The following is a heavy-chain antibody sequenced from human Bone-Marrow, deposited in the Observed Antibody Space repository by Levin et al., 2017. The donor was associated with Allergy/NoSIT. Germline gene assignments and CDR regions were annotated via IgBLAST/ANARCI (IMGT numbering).Heavy chain of an antibody. CDR3: TRDRGEWGQFYFDY. CDR2: ISYDGGHQ. V-gene: IGHV3-33*01. D-gene: IGHD1-26*01. CDR1: GFTFSAFG. Sequence: GGSLRLSCAASGFTFSAFGMHWVRQAPGRGLEWVAVISYDGGHQFYADSVKGRFTISRDNSKNTHYLQMNSLRAEDTAVYYCTRDRGEWGQFYFDYWGQGILVTVSS. J-gene: IGHJ4*02.